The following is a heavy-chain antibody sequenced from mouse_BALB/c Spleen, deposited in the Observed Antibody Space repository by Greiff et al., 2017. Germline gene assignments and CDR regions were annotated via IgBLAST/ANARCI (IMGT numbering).Heavy chain of an antibody. CDR1: GYSFTDYI. V-gene: IGHV1-39*01. CDR2: INPYYGST. Sequence: VQLKQTGPELVKPGASVKISCKASGYSFTDYIMLWVKQSHGKSLEWIGNINPYYGSTSYNLKFKGKATLTVDKSSSTAYMQLNSLTSEDSAVYYCARGGYYGVFDYWGQGTTLTVSS. J-gene: IGHJ2*01. CDR3: ARGGYYGVFDY. D-gene: IGHD1-1*01.